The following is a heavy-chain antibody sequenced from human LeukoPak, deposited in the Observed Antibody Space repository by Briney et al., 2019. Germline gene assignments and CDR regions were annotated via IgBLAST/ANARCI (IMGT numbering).Heavy chain of an antibody. Sequence: ASESLSLTCAVYGGSFSGYYWSWIRQPPGKGLEWIGEINHSGSTNYNPSLKSRVTISVDTSKNQFSLKLSSVTAADTAVYYCARSVVVVQARFDLWGRGTLVTVSS. D-gene: IGHD2-2*01. CDR1: GGSFSGYY. CDR3: ARSVVVVQARFDL. J-gene: IGHJ2*01. CDR2: INHSGST. V-gene: IGHV4-34*01.